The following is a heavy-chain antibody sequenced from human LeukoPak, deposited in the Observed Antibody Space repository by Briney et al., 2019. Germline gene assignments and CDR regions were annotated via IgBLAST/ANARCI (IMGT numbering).Heavy chain of an antibody. CDR1: GGSFSSYY. J-gene: IGHJ4*02. CDR2: INHSGST. CDR3: ARGDWKYGDFDR. D-gene: IGHD1-7*01. Sequence: SETLSLTCAVYGGSFSSYYWSWIRQPPGKGLEWIGEINHSGSTNYNPSLKSRVTISVDTSKNQFSLKLSSVTAADTAVYYCARGDWKYGDFDRWGQGTLVTVSS. V-gene: IGHV4-34*01.